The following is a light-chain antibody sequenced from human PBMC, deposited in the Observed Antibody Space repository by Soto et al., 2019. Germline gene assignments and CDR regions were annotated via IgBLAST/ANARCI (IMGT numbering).Light chain of an antibody. CDR1: QSVRNNY. CDR3: QPYGNSPTT. V-gene: IGKV3-20*01. CDR2: AAS. Sequence: EIVLTQSPGTLSLSPGERATLSCRASQSVRNNYLAWCQQKPGQPPRLLIYAASSRATGIPDRFSGSGSGTDFTLTINRLEPEDFAVYYCQPYGNSPTTFGQWNRLEIK. J-gene: IGKJ2*01.